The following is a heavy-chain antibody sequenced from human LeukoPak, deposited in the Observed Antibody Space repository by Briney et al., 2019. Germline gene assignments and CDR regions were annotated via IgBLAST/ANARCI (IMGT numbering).Heavy chain of an antibody. J-gene: IGHJ4*02. CDR3: ARGVYSGSWLDY. Sequence: GSLRLSCAASGFTFGSYSMNWVRQAPGRGLEWVSSISSSSTYIYYADSVKGRFTVSRDDAKNSLYLQMNSLRAEDTAVYYCARGVYSGSWLDYWGQGTLVTVSS. V-gene: IGHV3-21*01. CDR1: GFTFGSYS. CDR2: ISSSSTYI. D-gene: IGHD6-13*01.